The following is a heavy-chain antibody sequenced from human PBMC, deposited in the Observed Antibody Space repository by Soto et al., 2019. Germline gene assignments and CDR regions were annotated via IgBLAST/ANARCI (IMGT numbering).Heavy chain of an antibody. CDR1: GYTLTELS. V-gene: IGHV1-24*01. CDR3: ATVLVTGTTFWFDP. J-gene: IGHJ5*02. Sequence: ASVKVSCKVSGYTLTELSMHWVRQAPGKGLEWMGGFDPEDGETIYAQKFQGRVTMTEDTSTDTAYMELSSLRSEDTAVYYCATVLVTGTTFWFDPWGQGTPVTVSS. CDR2: FDPEDGET. D-gene: IGHD1-20*01.